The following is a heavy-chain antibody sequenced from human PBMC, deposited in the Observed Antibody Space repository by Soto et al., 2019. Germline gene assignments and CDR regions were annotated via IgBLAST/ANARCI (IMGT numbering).Heavy chain of an antibody. D-gene: IGHD2-8*02. Sequence: GGSLRLSCSASGFSFSSYTMHWVRQAPGKGLEYVSLVSHDGSETYYADSVRGRFTISRDNSKSTLSLQMSGLRVEDTAVYYCVRGGSIVLEGTPTRLVHLEYWGQGTLVTVSS. CDR1: GFSFSSYT. V-gene: IGHV3-64D*08. J-gene: IGHJ4*02. CDR3: VRGGSIVLEGTPTRLVHLEY. CDR2: VSHDGSET.